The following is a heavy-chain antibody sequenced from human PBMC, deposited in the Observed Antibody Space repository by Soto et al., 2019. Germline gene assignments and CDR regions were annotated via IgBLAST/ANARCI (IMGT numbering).Heavy chain of an antibody. D-gene: IGHD1-1*01. V-gene: IGHV3-49*04. CDR3: TGPLLTGTPGDDAFDI. CDR2: IRSKAYGGTT. CDR1: GFTFGDYA. J-gene: IGHJ3*02. Sequence: GGSLRLSCTASGFTFGDYAMSWVRQAPGKGLEWVGFIRSKAYGGTTEYAESVKGRFTISRDDSKSIAYLQMNSLKTEDTAVDYCTGPLLTGTPGDDAFDIWGQGTMVTVSS.